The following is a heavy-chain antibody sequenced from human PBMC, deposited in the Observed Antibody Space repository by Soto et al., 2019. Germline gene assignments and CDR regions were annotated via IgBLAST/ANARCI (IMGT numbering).Heavy chain of an antibody. CDR1: GGTLSSYA. CDR2: IIPIFGPA. J-gene: IGHJ6*02. D-gene: IGHD6-19*01. V-gene: IGHV1-69*06. CDR3: ASGRIAVAETYYGMDV. Sequence: QVQLVQSGAEVKKPGSSVNVSCKASGGTLSSYAISWVRQAPGQGLEWMGGIIPIFGPANYAQKFQGRVTITADKSTSTAYMELSSLRSEDTAVYYCASGRIAVAETYYGMDVWCQGPTVTVSS.